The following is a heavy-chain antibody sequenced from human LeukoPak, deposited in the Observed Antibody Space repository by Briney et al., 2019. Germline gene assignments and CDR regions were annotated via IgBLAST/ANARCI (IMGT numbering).Heavy chain of an antibody. Sequence: GASVKVSCTASGYTFTSYAMHWVRQAPGQRLEWMGWINAGNGNTKYSQKFQGRVTITRDTSASTAYMELSSLRSEDTAVYYCARDPFPRYSSGWYGYWGQGTLVTVSS. D-gene: IGHD6-19*01. CDR2: INAGNGNT. J-gene: IGHJ4*02. CDR3: ARDPFPRYSSGWYGY. V-gene: IGHV1-3*01. CDR1: GYTFTSYA.